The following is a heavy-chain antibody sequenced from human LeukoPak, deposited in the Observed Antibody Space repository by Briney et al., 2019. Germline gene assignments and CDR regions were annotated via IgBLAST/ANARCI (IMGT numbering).Heavy chain of an antibody. V-gene: IGHV4-59*01. Sequence: SETLFLTCTVSGGSISSYYWSWIRQPPGKGLEWIGYIYYSGSTNYNPSLKSRVTISVDTSKNQFSLKLSSVTAADTAVYYCARGARITIFGVVINYYFDYWGQGTLVTVSS. J-gene: IGHJ4*02. CDR1: GGSISSYY. D-gene: IGHD3-3*01. CDR2: IYYSGST. CDR3: ARGARITIFGVVINYYFDY.